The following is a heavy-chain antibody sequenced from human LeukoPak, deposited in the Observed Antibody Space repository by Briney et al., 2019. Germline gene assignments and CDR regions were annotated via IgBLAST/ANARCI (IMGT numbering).Heavy chain of an antibody. D-gene: IGHD3-22*01. CDR3: ATRLYYYDSSGYYTDVDY. J-gene: IGHJ4*02. CDR2: IIPIFGTA. V-gene: IGHV1-69*05. Sequence: SVKVSCKASGGTFSSYAISWVRQAPGQGLEWMGGIIPIFGTANYAQKFQGRVTITTDESTSTAYMELSSLRSEDTAVYYCATRLYYYDSSGYYTDVDYWGQGTLVTVSS. CDR1: GGTFSSYA.